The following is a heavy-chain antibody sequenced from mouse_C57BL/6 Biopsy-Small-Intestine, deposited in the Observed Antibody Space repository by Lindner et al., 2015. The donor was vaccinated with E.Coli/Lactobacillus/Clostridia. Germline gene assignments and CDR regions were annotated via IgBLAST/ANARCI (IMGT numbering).Heavy chain of an antibody. CDR3: ARGSNGFVY. CDR1: ATPSPVIN. Sequence: VQLQESGPGLAKPSQTLSSPVLSQATPSPVINWNWIRKFPGNKLEYMGYISYSGSTYYNPSLKSRISITRDTSKNQYYLQLNSVTTEDTATYYCARGSNGFVYWGRGTLVTVSA. D-gene: IGHD2-5*01. V-gene: IGHV3-8*01. J-gene: IGHJ3*01. CDR2: ISYSGST.